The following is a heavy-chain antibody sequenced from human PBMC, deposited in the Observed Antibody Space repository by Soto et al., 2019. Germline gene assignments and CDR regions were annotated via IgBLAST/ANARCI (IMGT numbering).Heavy chain of an antibody. J-gene: IGHJ5*02. CDR3: APYYYDSSGYIDWFDP. V-gene: IGHV1-18*01. Sequence: QVQLVQSEAEVKKPGASVKVSCKASGYTFTRYGFSWVRQAPGQGLEWMGWISAYNGNTNYAQNFLGRVTMTTDTSTSTVYMELRSLRSDDTAVYYCAPYYYDSSGYIDWFDPWGQGTLVTVSS. CDR1: GYTFTRYG. CDR2: ISAYNGNT. D-gene: IGHD3-22*01.